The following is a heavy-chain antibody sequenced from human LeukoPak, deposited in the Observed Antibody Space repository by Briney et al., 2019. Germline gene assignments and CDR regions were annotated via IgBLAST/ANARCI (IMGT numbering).Heavy chain of an antibody. V-gene: IGHV4-4*07. CDR1: GGSISSYY. J-gene: IGHJ4*02. Sequence: SQTLSLTCTVSGGSISSYYWSWIRQPAGKGLEWIGRIYTSGSTNYNPSLKSRVTISVDTSKNQFSLKLSSVTAADTAVYYCARTPLTGTTKGYFDYWGQGTLVTVSS. D-gene: IGHD1-7*01. CDR2: IYTSGST. CDR3: ARTPLTGTTKGYFDY.